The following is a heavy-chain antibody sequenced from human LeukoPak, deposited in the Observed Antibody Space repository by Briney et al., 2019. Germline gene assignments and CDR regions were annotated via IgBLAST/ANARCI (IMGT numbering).Heavy chain of an antibody. CDR2: INHSGST. Sequence: SETLSLTCAVSGGSISSSNWWSWVRQPPGKGLEWIGEINHSGSTNYNPSLKSRVTISVDTSKNQFSLKLSSVTAADTAVYYCARGTRDLDYWGQGTLVTVSS. J-gene: IGHJ4*02. CDR3: ARGTRDLDY. D-gene: IGHD2-2*01. V-gene: IGHV4-4*02. CDR1: GGSISSSNW.